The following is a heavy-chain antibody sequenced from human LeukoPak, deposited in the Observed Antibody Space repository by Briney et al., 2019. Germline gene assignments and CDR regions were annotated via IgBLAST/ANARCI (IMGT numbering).Heavy chain of an antibody. Sequence: SETLSLTCTVSGGSISSYYWSWIRQPPGKGLEWIGYIYYSGSTNYDPSLKSRVTISVDTSKNQFSLKLSSVTAADTAVYYCARHPSTNFEEGSGYPPQYFQHWGQGTLVTVSS. CDR2: IYYSGST. CDR1: GGSISSYY. CDR3: ARHPSTNFEEGSGYPPQYFQH. V-gene: IGHV4-59*08. J-gene: IGHJ1*01. D-gene: IGHD6-25*01.